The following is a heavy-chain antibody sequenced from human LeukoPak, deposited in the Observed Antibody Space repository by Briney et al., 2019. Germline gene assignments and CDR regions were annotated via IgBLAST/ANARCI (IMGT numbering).Heavy chain of an antibody. J-gene: IGHJ6*02. Sequence: GGSLRLSCAASEFTFSDHAMSWVRQAPGKGLEGVGFIRSKTYGWITGYAPSVKGRFTISRADSISIAYMQLHSRRTDDTTVYYCTRGPTQLWLYYGMDAWGQGTTVIVSS. V-gene: IGHV3-49*04. CDR2: IRSKTYGWIT. CDR1: EFTFSDHA. CDR3: TRGPTQLWLYYGMDA. D-gene: IGHD5-18*01.